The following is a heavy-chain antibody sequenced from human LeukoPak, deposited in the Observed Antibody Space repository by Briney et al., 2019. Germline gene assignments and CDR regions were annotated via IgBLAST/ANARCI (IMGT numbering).Heavy chain of an antibody. J-gene: IGHJ3*02. Sequence: SETLSLTCAVYGGSFSGYYWSWIRQPPGKGLEWIGEINHSGSTNYNPSLKSRVTIPVDTSKNQFSLKLSSVTAADTAVYYCARTRITIFGVVIPDAFDIWGQGTMVTVSS. CDR1: GGSFSGYY. V-gene: IGHV4-34*01. CDR2: INHSGST. D-gene: IGHD3-3*01. CDR3: ARTRITIFGVVIPDAFDI.